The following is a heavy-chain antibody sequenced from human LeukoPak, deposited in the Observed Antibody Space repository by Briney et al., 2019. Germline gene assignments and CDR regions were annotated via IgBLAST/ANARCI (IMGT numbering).Heavy chain of an antibody. CDR3: ARAPAAGSYYYYYYYMDV. D-gene: IGHD6-13*01. V-gene: IGHV4-59*11. J-gene: IGHJ6*03. CDR1: GGSISSHY. Sequence: SETLSLTCTFSGGSISSHYWSWIRPPPWKGLEWIGYIYYSGSTNYNPSLKSRVTISVDTSKNQFSLKLSSVTAADTAVYYCARAPAAGSYYYYYYYMDVWGKGTTVTVSS. CDR2: IYYSGST.